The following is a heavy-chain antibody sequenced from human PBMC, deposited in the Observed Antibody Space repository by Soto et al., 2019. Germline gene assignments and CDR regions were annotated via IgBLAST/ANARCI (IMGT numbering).Heavy chain of an antibody. V-gene: IGHV3-21*06. Sequence: EVQLVESGGGLVKPGGSLRLSCAASGFTFSIYSMTWVRQAPGKGLEWVSSIDSSSNYIYNADSVKGRFTISRDNAKNSVYLQMNSRRVEDTAVYFCAREAHFYGRSDVYDIWGQGTMVTVSS. CDR3: AREAHFYGRSDVYDI. CDR1: GFTFSIYS. J-gene: IGHJ3*02. D-gene: IGHD4-17*01. CDR2: IDSSSNYI.